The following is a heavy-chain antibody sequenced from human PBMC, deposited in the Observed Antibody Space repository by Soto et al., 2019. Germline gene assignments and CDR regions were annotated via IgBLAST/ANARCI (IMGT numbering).Heavy chain of an antibody. J-gene: IGHJ6*02. CDR1: GGSFSGYY. CDR3: ARGYRMRIPAASGRDYYYHGLDV. Sequence: QVQLQQWGAGLLKPSETLSLNCAVYGGSFSGYYWSWIRQPPGKGLEWIGEINHRGSINYNPSLKSRVTMSVDPSKNQFSLKLNSVTAADTAVFYCARGYRMRIPAASGRDYYYHGLDVWGQGTAVTVSS. CDR2: INHRGSI. V-gene: IGHV4-34*01. D-gene: IGHD2-15*01.